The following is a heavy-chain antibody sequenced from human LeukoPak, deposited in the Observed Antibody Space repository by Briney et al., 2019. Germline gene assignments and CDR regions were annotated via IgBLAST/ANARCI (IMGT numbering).Heavy chain of an antibody. V-gene: IGHV1-2*02. CDR3: VREGNEVLSKDFDY. Sequence: GASVKVSCRASGFTFTAYYIHWVRQAPGQGLEWMGYINPHSGVTSSPQKFQGRVTLTTDTSISAAYMELSSLISDDTAMYYCVREGNEVLSKDFDYWGQGTLVAVSS. CDR2: INPHSGVT. D-gene: IGHD2-2*01. CDR1: GFTFTAYY. J-gene: IGHJ4*02.